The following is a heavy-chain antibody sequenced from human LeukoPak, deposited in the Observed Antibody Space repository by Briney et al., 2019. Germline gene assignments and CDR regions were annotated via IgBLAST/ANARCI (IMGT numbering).Heavy chain of an antibody. CDR3: ARRGGYSYVYYFDY. J-gene: IGHJ4*02. V-gene: IGHV4-39*01. D-gene: IGHD5-18*01. Sequence: SETLSLTCTVSGGSISSSSYYWGWIRQPPGKGLEWIGSIYYSGSTYYNPSLKSRVTISVDTSKNQFPLKLSFVTAADTAVYYCARRGGYSYVYYFDYWGQGTLVTVSS. CDR2: IYYSGST. CDR1: GGSISSSSYY.